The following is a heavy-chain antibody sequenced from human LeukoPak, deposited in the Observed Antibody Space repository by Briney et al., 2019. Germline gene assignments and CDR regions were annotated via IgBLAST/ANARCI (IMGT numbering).Heavy chain of an antibody. D-gene: IGHD5-18*01. CDR3: AKEPRGYSYGSPDY. V-gene: IGHV3-7*01. CDR2: IKQDGSEK. Sequence: GGSLRLSCAASGFTFSSYWMSWVRQAPGKGLEWVANIKQDGSEKYYVDSVKGRFTISRDNSKNTLYLQMNSLRAEDTAVYYCAKEPRGYSYGSPDYWGQGTLVTVSS. J-gene: IGHJ4*02. CDR1: GFTFSSYW.